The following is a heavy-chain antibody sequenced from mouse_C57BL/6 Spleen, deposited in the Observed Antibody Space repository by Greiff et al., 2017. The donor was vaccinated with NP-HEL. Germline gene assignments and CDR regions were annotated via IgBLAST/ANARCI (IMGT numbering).Heavy chain of an antibody. J-gene: IGHJ4*01. CDR2: INPNDGGT. Sequence: EVQLQESGPELVRPGASVKMSCTASGYTFTDYHMHWVKQSPGQSLEWIGSINPNDGGTSYNQKFKGKATLTVNKSSSTAYMELRSLTSEDSAVYYCATSRDVNNDGDWGQGTAVTGSS. V-gene: IGHV1-22*01. D-gene: IGHD1-2*01. CDR1: GYTFTDYH. CDR3: ATSRDVNNDGD.